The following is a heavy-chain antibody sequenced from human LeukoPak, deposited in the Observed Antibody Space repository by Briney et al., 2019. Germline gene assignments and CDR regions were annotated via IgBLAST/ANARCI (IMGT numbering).Heavy chain of an antibody. J-gene: IGHJ6*03. D-gene: IGHD2/OR15-2a*01. CDR2: ISSRSGYI. V-gene: IGHV3-21*04. CDR3: AKNISPQVYSYYYMDV. CDR1: GFTFSSYS. Sequence: GGSLRLSCAASGFTFSSYSMNWVRQAPGKGLEWVSSISSRSGYIYYADSVKGRFTISRDNAKNSLYLQMNSLRPEDTGLYYCAKNISPQVYSYYYMDVWGRGTRVTI.